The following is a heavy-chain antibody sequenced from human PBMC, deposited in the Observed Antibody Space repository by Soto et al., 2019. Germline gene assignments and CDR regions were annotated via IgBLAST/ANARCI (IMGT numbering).Heavy chain of an antibody. J-gene: IGHJ3*02. Sequence: GESLKISCKGSGYSFTSYWISWVRQMPGEGLEWMGRIDPSDSYTNYSPSFQGHVTISADKSISTAYLQWSSLKASDTAMYYCASYDFWSGPGLDAFDIWGQGSMVTVSS. V-gene: IGHV5-10-1*01. CDR2: IDPSDSYT. D-gene: IGHD3-3*01. CDR3: ASYDFWSGPGLDAFDI. CDR1: GYSFTSYW.